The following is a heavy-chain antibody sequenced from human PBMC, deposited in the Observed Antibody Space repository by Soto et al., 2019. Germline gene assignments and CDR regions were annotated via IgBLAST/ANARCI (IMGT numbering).Heavy chain of an antibody. CDR3: TRAGIDRSGTTHYYYGMDV. V-gene: IGHV3-49*04. D-gene: IGHD3-22*01. CDR2: IRSKAYGGTI. Sequence: EVQLVESGGGLVQPGRSLRLACTASGFSLVVNAMSWVRQAPGKGLEWVGFIRSKAYGGTIDYAASVKGRFTFSRDDSRSVAYLQMNGLKTEDTAVYYCTRAGIDRSGTTHYYYGMDVWGQGTTVTVSS. J-gene: IGHJ6*02. CDR1: GFSLVVNA.